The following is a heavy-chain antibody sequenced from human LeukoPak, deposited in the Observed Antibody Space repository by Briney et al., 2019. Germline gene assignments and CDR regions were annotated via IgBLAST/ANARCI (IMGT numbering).Heavy chain of an antibody. CDR1: GYTFTSYD. J-gene: IGHJ3*02. CDR3: ARSGSGWGPDAFDI. V-gene: IGHV1-8*01. CDR2: MNPNSGNT. D-gene: IGHD6-19*01. Sequence: ASVKVSCKASGYTFTSYDINWVRQATGQGLEWMGWMNPNSGNTGYAQKFQGRVTMTRNTSISTAYMELSSLRSEDTAVYYCARSGSGWGPDAFDIWGQGTMVTVSS.